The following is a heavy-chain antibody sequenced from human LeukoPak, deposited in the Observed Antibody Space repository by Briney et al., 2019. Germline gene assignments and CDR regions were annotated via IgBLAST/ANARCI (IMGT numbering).Heavy chain of an antibody. V-gene: IGHV3-21*01. CDR1: GFTFSSYT. CDR3: ARSLMITFGGVIAIEFDY. Sequence: GGSLRLSCAASGFTFSSYTVNWIRQAPGKGLEWVSSISGSSYYIYYADSVRGRFTISRDNAKNSAYVQMNSLRAEDTAVYYCARSLMITFGGVIAIEFDYWGQGTLVTVSS. D-gene: IGHD3-16*02. J-gene: IGHJ4*02. CDR2: ISGSSYYI.